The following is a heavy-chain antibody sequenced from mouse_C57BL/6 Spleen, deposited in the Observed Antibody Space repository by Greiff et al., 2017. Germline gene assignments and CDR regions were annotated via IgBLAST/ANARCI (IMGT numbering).Heavy chain of an antibody. D-gene: IGHD3-1*01. J-gene: IGHJ4*01. CDR2: INPNNGGT. CDR3: ARNSRADY. V-gene: IGHV1-26*01. Sequence: EVQLQQSGPELVKPGASVKISCKASGYTFTDYYMNWVKQSHGKSLEWIGDINPNNGGTSYNQKFKGKATLTVDKSSSTAYMELRSLTSEDSAVYYCARNSRADYWGQGTSVTVSS. CDR1: GYTFTDYY.